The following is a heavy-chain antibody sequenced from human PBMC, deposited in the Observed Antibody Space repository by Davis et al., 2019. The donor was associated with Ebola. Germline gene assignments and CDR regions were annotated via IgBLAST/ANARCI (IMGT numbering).Heavy chain of an antibody. V-gene: IGHV3-74*01. CDR2: INPDGTKT. CDR3: AKRGGLGDLLPDY. CDR1: RVTSTTNW. D-gene: IGHD4-17*01. J-gene: IGHJ4*02. Sequence: PGGSLRLSCAASRVTSTTNWIHWVRQAPGKGLVWVSRINPDGTKTGYADSVRGRFTISRDIAKNTLFLQMNSLRAEDTAVYYCAKRGGLGDLLPDYWGQGTLVTVSS.